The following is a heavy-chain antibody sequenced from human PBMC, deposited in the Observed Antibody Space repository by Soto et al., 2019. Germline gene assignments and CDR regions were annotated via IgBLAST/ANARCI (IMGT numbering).Heavy chain of an antibody. Sequence: QVQLVESGGGVVQPGRSLRLSCAASGFTFSSYGMHWVRQAPGKGLEWVAVIWYDGSNKYYADSVKGRFTISRDNSKNTLYLQMNCLSAEDTAVYYCARESWGADDYYGMDVWGQGTTVTVFS. V-gene: IGHV3-33*01. D-gene: IGHD7-27*01. CDR1: GFTFSSYG. CDR2: IWYDGSNK. J-gene: IGHJ6*02. CDR3: ARESWGADDYYGMDV.